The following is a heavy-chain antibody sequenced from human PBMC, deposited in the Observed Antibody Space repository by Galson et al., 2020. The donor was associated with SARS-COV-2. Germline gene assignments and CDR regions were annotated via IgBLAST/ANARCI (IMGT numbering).Heavy chain of an antibody. V-gene: IGHV4-59*01. CDR2: IYYSGST. J-gene: IGHJ4*02. CDR3: ARDAGVTSWYFDY. D-gene: IGHD3-10*01. Sequence: ETSETLSLTCSVSGGSISSYYWSWIRQPPGKGLEWIAYIYYSGSTNYNPSLKSRVTISIDTSKNQFSLKLSSVTAADTAVYYCARDAGVTSWYFDYWAQGTLVTVSS. CDR1: GGSISSYY.